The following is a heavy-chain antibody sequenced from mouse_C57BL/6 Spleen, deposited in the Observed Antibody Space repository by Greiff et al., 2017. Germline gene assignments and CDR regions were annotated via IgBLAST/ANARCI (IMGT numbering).Heavy chain of an antibody. CDR1: GFTFSSYT. J-gene: IGHJ1*03. CDR2: ISGGGGNN. V-gene: IGHV5-9*01. CDR3: ARHPYGNCEYFDV. D-gene: IGHD2-1*01. Sequence: EVKLVESGGGLVKPGGSLKLSCAASGFTFSSYTMSWVRQTPETRLEWVATISGGGGNNYYPDSVKGRFTISRDNATNTLYLQMSSLRSEDTALYYCARHPYGNCEYFDVWGTGTTVTVSS.